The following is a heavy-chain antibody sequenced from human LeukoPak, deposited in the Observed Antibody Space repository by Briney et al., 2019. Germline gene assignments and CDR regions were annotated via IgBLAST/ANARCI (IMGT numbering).Heavy chain of an antibody. Sequence: ASVKVSCKASGYTFTSYDISWVRQATGQGLEWMGWMNPNSGNTGYAQKFQGRVTMTRNTSISTAYMELSSLRSEDTAVYYCARDLGYCSGGSCYVYYYYGMDVWGQGTTVTVSS. J-gene: IGHJ6*02. CDR1: GYTFTSYD. CDR2: MNPNSGNT. D-gene: IGHD2-15*01. CDR3: ARDLGYCSGGSCYVYYYYGMDV. V-gene: IGHV1-8*01.